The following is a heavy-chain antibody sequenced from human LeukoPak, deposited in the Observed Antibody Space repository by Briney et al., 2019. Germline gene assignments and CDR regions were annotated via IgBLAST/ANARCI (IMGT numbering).Heavy chain of an antibody. D-gene: IGHD1-26*01. CDR2: ISAYNVNT. V-gene: IGHV1-18*01. J-gene: IGHJ4*02. CDR3: TRDQVVGADY. Sequence: GASVKVSCKASGYTFTNYGISWVRQAPGQGLEWMGWISAYNVNTKYRQKFQGRVTMTTDTSTSTAYMELRSLRSDDTAVYYCTRDQVVGADYWGRGALVTVSS. CDR1: GYTFTNYG.